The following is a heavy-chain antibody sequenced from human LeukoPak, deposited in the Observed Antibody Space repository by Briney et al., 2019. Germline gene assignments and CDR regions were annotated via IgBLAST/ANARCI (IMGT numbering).Heavy chain of an antibody. V-gene: IGHV4-59*08. J-gene: IGHJ3*02. Sequence: SETLSLTCTISGGSISNYYWTWIRQPPGKGLEWIGYIYDSGTTNYNLSLKSRVTISLDTSKNQFSLKLSSVTAADTAVYYCARQSDSVPFDIWGQGTMVTVSS. CDR1: GGSISNYY. D-gene: IGHD2-15*01. CDR3: ARQSDSVPFDI. CDR2: IYDSGTT.